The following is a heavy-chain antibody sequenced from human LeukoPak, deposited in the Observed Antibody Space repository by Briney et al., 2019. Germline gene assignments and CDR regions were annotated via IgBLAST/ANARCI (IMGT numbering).Heavy chain of an antibody. CDR3: AAASDRSYYYMDV. CDR2: INPSGGST. CDR1: GYTFTSYY. D-gene: IGHD3-22*01. Sequence: ASVKVSCKASGYTFTSYYMHLVRQAPGQGLEWMGIINPSGGSTSYAQKFQGRVTMTKDTSTSTVYMELSSLRSEDTAVYYCAAASDRSYYYMDVWGKGTTVTVSS. V-gene: IGHV1-46*01. J-gene: IGHJ6*03.